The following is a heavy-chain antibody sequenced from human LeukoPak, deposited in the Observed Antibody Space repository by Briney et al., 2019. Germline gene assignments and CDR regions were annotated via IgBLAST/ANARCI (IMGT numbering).Heavy chain of an antibody. CDR2: ISSSGSYI. V-gene: IGHV3-21*01. D-gene: IGHD6-13*01. CDR3: ARSIAAAGTHGVFDY. Sequence: GGSLRLSCAASGFTFSSYSMNWVRQAPGKGLEWVSSISSSGSYIYYADSVKGRFTISRDNAKNSLYLQMNSLRAEDTAVYYCARSIAAAGTHGVFDYWGQGTLVTVSS. J-gene: IGHJ4*02. CDR1: GFTFSSYS.